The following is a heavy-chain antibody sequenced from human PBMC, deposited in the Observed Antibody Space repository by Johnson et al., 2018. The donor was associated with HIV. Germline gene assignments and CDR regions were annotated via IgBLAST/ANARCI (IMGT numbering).Heavy chain of an antibody. Sequence: VQLVESGGGLIQPGGSLRLSCAASGFTFDDYGVSWVRQAPGKGLEWISGINWNGDSPGYADSVKGRFTISRDNAKNSLYLQMNSLRAEDTAVYYCARDDTEADGAFDIWGQGTMVTVAS. CDR1: GFTFDDYG. CDR2: INWNGDSP. D-gene: IGHD2-2*02. V-gene: IGHV3-20*04. J-gene: IGHJ3*02. CDR3: ARDDTEADGAFDI.